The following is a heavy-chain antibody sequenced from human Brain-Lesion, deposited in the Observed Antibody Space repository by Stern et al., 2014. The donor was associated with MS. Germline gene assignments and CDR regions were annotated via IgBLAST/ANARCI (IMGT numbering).Heavy chain of an antibody. J-gene: IGHJ6*02. CDR2: IKQDGSER. CDR1: GFSLSSYW. CDR3: ARDCGSGSCYQTQYYYGVDV. D-gene: IGHD2-15*01. V-gene: IGHV3-7*01. Sequence: EVHLVESGGGLVQPGGSLRLSCAGSGFSLSSYWMSWVRQAPGKGPELVATIKQDGSERYYVASVKGRFPIPRDNSKNSVFLQMNSLRVDGTSVYYCARDCGSGSCYQTQYYYGVDVWGQGTTVIVSS.